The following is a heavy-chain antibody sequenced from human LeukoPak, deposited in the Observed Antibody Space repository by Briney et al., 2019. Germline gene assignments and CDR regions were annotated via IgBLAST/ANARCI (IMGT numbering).Heavy chain of an antibody. CDR2: MHYSGHR. D-gene: IGHD3-22*01. CDR3: ARHGHESTGFETHFDY. J-gene: IGHJ4*02. V-gene: IGHV4-61*08. CDR1: GGSISSGGYY. Sequence: NASETLSLTCTVSGGSISSGGYYWSWIRQPPGKGLEWIGYMHYSGHRDYNPSLEGRVTISVDTSRNQFSLTLSSVVAADTAVYYCARHGHESTGFETHFDYWGPGTLVTVPS.